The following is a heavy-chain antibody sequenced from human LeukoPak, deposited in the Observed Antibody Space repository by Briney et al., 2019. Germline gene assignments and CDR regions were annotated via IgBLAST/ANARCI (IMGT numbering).Heavy chain of an antibody. CDR1: GLTFGTYV. Sequence: GGSLRLSCEASGLTFGTYVMSWVRQAPGKGLEWVSTISGSGDSTYYADSVRGRFTISRDNSKNTLYMQMNSLGVEDTAVYYCAKKRGDGYNYGFDYWGQGTLVTVSS. D-gene: IGHD5-24*01. CDR2: ISGSGDST. J-gene: IGHJ4*02. V-gene: IGHV3-23*01. CDR3: AKKRGDGYNYGFDY.